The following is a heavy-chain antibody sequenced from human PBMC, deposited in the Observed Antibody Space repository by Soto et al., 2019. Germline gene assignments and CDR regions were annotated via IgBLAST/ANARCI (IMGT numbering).Heavy chain of an antibody. CDR1: GFTFSSYW. J-gene: IGHJ6*02. Sequence: EVQLVESGGGLVQPGGSLRLSCAASGFTFSSYWMSWVRQAPGKGLEWVANIKQDGSEKYYVDYVKGRFTISRDNAKNSLYLQMNSRSAEDTAVYYCAIDSTYEFWSVSNYYGMDVWAKGPRSPSP. V-gene: IGHV3-7*03. CDR3: AIDSTYEFWSVSNYYGMDV. D-gene: IGHD3-3*01. CDR2: IKQDGSEK.